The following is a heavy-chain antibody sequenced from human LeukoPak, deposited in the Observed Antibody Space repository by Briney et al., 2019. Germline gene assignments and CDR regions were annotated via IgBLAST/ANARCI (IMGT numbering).Heavy chain of an antibody. CDR2: IYYSGST. J-gene: IGHJ4*02. D-gene: IGHD6-13*01. CDR1: GGSISSYY. V-gene: IGHV4-59*12. Sequence: SETLSLTCTVSGGSISSYYWSWIRQPPGKGLEWIGYIYYSGSTNYNPSLKSRVTISVDTSKNQFSLKLSSVTAADTAVYYCARTHHSSSWYPGWFDYWGQGTLVTVSS. CDR3: ARTHHSSSWYPGWFDY.